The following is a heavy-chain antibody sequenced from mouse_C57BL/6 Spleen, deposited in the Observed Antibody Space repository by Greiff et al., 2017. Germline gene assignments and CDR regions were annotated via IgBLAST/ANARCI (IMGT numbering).Heavy chain of an antibody. CDR2: ISDGGSYT. CDR1: GFTFSSYA. CDR3: ARDYDGYSFAY. J-gene: IGHJ3*01. V-gene: IGHV5-4*01. Sequence: EVKLVESGGGLVKPGGSLKLSCAASGFTFSSYAMSWVRQTPEKRLEWVATISDGGSYTYYPDNVKGRFTISRDNAKNNLYLQMSHLKSEDTAMYYCARDYDGYSFAYWGQGTLVTVSA. D-gene: IGHD2-3*01.